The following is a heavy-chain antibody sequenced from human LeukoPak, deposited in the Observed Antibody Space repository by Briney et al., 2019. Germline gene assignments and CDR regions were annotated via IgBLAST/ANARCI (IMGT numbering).Heavy chain of an antibody. CDR3: AYSYGYGGYFDY. Sequence: SETLSLTCTVSGGSNSSYYWSWIRQPPGKGLEWIGYIYYSGSTNYNPSLKSRVTISVDTSKNQFSLKLSSVTAADTAVYYCAYSYGYGGYFDYWGQGTLVTVSS. V-gene: IGHV4-59*01. D-gene: IGHD5-18*01. CDR2: IYYSGST. CDR1: GGSNSSYY. J-gene: IGHJ4*02.